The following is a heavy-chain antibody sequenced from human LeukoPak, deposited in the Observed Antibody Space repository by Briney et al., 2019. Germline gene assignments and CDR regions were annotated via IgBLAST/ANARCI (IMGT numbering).Heavy chain of an antibody. V-gene: IGHV3-74*01. J-gene: IGHJ4*02. CDR3: IRALSGTDDY. Sequence: GGSLRLSCAASGFTFTRHWMHWVRQAPGKGLVWVSRINSDASAIDYADSVKGRFTISRDNVKNTVYLQMNSLRAEDTAVYYCIRALSGTDDYWGQGTLVTVSS. D-gene: IGHD2-15*01. CDR2: INSDASAI. CDR1: GFTFTRHW.